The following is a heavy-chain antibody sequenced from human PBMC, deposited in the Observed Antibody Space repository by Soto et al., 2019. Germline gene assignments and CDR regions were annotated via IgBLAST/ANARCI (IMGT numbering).Heavy chain of an antibody. CDR1: YCSVSIGTYY. D-gene: IGHD2-21*01. J-gene: IGHJ4*02. V-gene: IGHV4-61*01. Sequence: QVQLQESGPGLVKPSETLALTCTVSYCSVSIGTYYWSWIRQPPGKGLEWIGFIHYSGSTNYNPSLKSRVTMSVDTSKNHFSLKLTSVNAADTAVYYCTRGGDAYTNGHWGQGTLVTVSS. CDR3: TRGGDAYTNGH. CDR2: IHYSGST.